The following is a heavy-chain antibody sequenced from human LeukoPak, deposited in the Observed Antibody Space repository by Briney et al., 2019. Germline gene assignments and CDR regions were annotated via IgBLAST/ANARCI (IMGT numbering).Heavy chain of an antibody. J-gene: IGHJ4*02. Sequence: GGSLRLSCAASKFTFSTYAMHWVRQAPGKGLEWVALISNDGNKKYHAGSVKGRFTISRENSNNTLYLQMNSLRPEDTAVYYCARADYYTSGTYRYYFDYWGQGTLVTVSS. V-gene: IGHV3-30-3*01. CDR1: KFTFSTYA. D-gene: IGHD3-10*01. CDR3: ARADYYTSGTYRYYFDY. CDR2: ISNDGNKK.